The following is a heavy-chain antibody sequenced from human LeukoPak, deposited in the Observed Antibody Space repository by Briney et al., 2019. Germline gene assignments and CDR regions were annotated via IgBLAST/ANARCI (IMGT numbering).Heavy chain of an antibody. J-gene: IGHJ6*03. CDR3: ARDRGGGHMDV. CDR1: GFTFTTYD. Sequence: GGTLRLSCAASGFTFTTYDMHWVRQATGKGLEWVSAIGTDGDTYYPGSVKGRFTISRENAKNSLYLQMNSLRAGDTAVYYCARDRGGGHMDVWGKGTTVTISS. CDR2: IGTDGDT. D-gene: IGHD2-15*01. V-gene: IGHV3-13*01.